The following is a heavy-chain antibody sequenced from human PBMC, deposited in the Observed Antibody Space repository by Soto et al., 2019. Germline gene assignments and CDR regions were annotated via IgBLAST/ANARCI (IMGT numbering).Heavy chain of an antibody. CDR1: GFTFSSYC. V-gene: IGHV3-30*18. D-gene: IGHD2-15*01. J-gene: IGHJ4*02. CDR2: ISYDGSNK. Sequence: PGVSLRLSCAASGFTFSSYCMHWVRQAPGKGLEWVAVISYDGSNKYYADSVKGRFTIARDNSKNTLYLQMNSLRAEDTAVYYCAKAPGYCSGGSCYSTGPLDYWGQGTLVTVSS. CDR3: AKAPGYCSGGSCYSTGPLDY.